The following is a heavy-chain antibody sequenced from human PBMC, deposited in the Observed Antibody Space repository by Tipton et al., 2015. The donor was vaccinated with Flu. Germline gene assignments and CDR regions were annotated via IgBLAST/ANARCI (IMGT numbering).Heavy chain of an antibody. CDR1: GFTFSSYA. V-gene: IGHV3-33*01. J-gene: IGHJ6*02. D-gene: IGHD6-13*01. CDR3: ARGPLPDSNWYNGMDV. Sequence: SLRLSCAASGFTFSSYAMHWVRQAPGKGLEWVAGIWYDGSNKYYADSVKGRFTISRDNSKNTLYLQMNSLRAEDTAVYYCARGPLPDSNWYNGMDVWGQGTTVTVSS. CDR2: IWYDGSNK.